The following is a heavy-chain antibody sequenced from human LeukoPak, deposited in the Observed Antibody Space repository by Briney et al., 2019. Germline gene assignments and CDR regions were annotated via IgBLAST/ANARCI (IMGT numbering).Heavy chain of an antibody. CDR1: GGTFSSYA. CDR2: IIPIFGIA. CDR3: ASAIAAAGDGENWFDP. J-gene: IGHJ5*02. D-gene: IGHD6-13*01. V-gene: IGHV1-69*05. Sequence: SVKVSCKASGGTFSSYAISWVRQAPGQGLEWMGGIIPIFGIANYAQKFQGRVTITTDESTSTAYMELSSLRSEDTAVYYCASAIAAAGDGENWFDPWGQGTLVTVSS.